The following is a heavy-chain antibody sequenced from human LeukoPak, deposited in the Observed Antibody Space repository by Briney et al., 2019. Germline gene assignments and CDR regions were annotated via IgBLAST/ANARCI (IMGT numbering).Heavy chain of an antibody. Sequence: GESLKISCKGSGYIFTTYWIGWVRQMPGKGLEWMGIIYPGDSDPKYSPSFQGQVTISADKSISTAYLQWSSLKASDTAIYYCARPTRGALFDYWGQGTLVTVSS. CDR2: IYPGDSDP. V-gene: IGHV5-51*01. CDR3: ARPTRGALFDY. CDR1: GYIFTTYW. D-gene: IGHD3-10*01. J-gene: IGHJ4*02.